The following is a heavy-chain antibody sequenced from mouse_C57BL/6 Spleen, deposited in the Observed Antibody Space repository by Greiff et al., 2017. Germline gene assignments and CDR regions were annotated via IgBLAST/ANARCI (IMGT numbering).Heavy chain of an antibody. Sequence: VQLQQPGTELVKPGASVKLSCKASGYTFTSYWMHWVKQRPGQGLEWIGNINPSNGGTNYNEKFKSKATLTVDKSSSTAYMQLSSLTSEDSAVYYCATLTTVVATRYFDVWGTGTTVTVSS. J-gene: IGHJ1*03. CDR2: INPSNGGT. D-gene: IGHD1-1*01. V-gene: IGHV1-53*01. CDR3: ATLTTVVATRYFDV. CDR1: GYTFTSYW.